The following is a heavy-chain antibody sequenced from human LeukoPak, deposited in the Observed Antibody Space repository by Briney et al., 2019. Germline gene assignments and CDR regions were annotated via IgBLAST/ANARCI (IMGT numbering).Heavy chain of an antibody. J-gene: IGHJ4*02. CDR1: GGSFSGYY. CDR3: ARTYYDILTGYREFDY. D-gene: IGHD3-9*01. Sequence: KPSETLSLTCAVYGGSFSGYYWGWIRQPPGKGLEWIGEINHSGSISYNPSLKSRVTISVDTSKNQFSLKLSSVTAADTAVYHCARTYYDILTGYREFDYWGQGTLVTVSS. CDR2: INHSGSI. V-gene: IGHV4-34*01.